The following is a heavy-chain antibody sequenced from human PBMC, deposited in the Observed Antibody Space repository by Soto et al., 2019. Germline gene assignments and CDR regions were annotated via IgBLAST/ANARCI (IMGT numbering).Heavy chain of an antibody. CDR2: IYHSGST. CDR3: ARDIRLPLSSYYYYMDV. Sequence: NPSETLSLTCAFSSGSISSSNWWSWVRQPPGKGLEWIGEIYHSGSTNYNPSLKSRVTISVDKSKNQFSLKLSSVTAADTAVYYCARDIRLPLSSYYYYMDVWGKGTTVTVSS. J-gene: IGHJ6*03. V-gene: IGHV4-4*02. CDR1: SGSISSSNW. D-gene: IGHD2-2*01.